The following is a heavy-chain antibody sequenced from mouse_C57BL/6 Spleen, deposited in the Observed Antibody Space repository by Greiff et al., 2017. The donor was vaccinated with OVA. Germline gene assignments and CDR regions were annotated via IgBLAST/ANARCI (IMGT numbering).Heavy chain of an antibody. CDR3: ARQAYYYGSSRDYFDY. Sequence: VQLQQSGPELVKPGASVKISCKASGYAFSSSWMNWVKQRPGKGLEWIGRIYPGDGDTNYNGKFKGKATLTADKSSSTAYMQLSSLTSEDSAVYFCARQAYYYGSSRDYFDYWGQGTTLTVSS. CDR1: GYAFSSSW. V-gene: IGHV1-82*01. CDR2: IYPGDGDT. D-gene: IGHD1-1*01. J-gene: IGHJ2*01.